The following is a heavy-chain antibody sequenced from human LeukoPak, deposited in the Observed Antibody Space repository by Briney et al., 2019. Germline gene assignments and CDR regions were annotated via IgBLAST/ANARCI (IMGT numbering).Heavy chain of an antibody. J-gene: IGHJ2*01. D-gene: IGHD5-24*01. CDR2: IYYSGST. Sequence: SETLSLTCTVSGGSISSSSYYWGWIRQPPGKGLKWIGSIYYSGSTYYNPSLKSRVTISVDTSKNQFSLKLSSVTAADTAVYYCARLEWYFDLWGRGTLVTVSS. CDR3: ARLEWYFDL. CDR1: GGSISSSSYY. V-gene: IGHV4-39*01.